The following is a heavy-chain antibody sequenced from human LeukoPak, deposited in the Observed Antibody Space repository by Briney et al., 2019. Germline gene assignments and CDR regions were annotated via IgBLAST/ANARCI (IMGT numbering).Heavy chain of an antibody. CDR1: GFTFSDYY. D-gene: IGHD3-10*01. J-gene: IGHJ5*02. CDR2: IYYSGST. CDR3: AMVSNWFDP. V-gene: IGHV4-31*02. Sequence: LRLSCAASGFTFSDYYMSWIRQHPGKGLEWIGYIYYSGSTYYNPSLKSRVTISVDTSKNQFSLKLSSVTAADTAVYYCAMVSNWFDPWGQGTLVTVSS.